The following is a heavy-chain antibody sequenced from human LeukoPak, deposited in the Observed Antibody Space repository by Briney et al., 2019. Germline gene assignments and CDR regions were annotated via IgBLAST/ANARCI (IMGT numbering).Heavy chain of an antibody. J-gene: IGHJ4*02. V-gene: IGHV4-59*08. CDR1: GCSISSYY. CDR2: IYYSGST. CDR3: ARLGIGVVPSAMLGDYYFDY. D-gene: IGHD2-2*01. Sequence: SETLSLTCTVSGCSISSYYWSWIRQPPGKGLEWICYIYYSGSTKYNPSLKSRVTISVDTSKSQFSLKLTSVTAADTAVYYCARLGIGVVPSAMLGDYYFDYWGQGTLVTVSS.